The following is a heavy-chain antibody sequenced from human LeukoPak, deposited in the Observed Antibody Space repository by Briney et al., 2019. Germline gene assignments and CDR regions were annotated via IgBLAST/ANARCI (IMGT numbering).Heavy chain of an antibody. CDR2: IYSSGST. CDR3: AREGTGLRLEVGYYYYYMDV. V-gene: IGHV4-4*07. Sequence: KPSETLSLTCTVSGGSISSYYWSWIRQPAGKGLEWLGRIYSSGSTNYNPSLKSRVTMSVDTSKNQFSLKLSSVTAADTAVYYCAREGTGLRLEVGYYYYYMDVWGKGTTVTVSS. D-gene: IGHD3-16*01. J-gene: IGHJ6*03. CDR1: GGSISSYY.